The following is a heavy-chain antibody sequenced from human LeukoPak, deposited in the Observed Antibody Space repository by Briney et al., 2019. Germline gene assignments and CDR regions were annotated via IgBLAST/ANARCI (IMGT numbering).Heavy chain of an antibody. Sequence: ASVKVSCKASGYTFTNYGISWVRQAPGQGLGWMGWISGYNGNTNYAQKLQGRVTMTTDTSTSTAYMELRSLRSDDTAVYYCARAGYYGSGSYYDFDYWGQGTLVTVSS. CDR3: ARAGYYGSGSYYDFDY. D-gene: IGHD3-10*01. J-gene: IGHJ4*02. CDR1: GYTFTNYG. V-gene: IGHV1-18*01. CDR2: ISGYNGNT.